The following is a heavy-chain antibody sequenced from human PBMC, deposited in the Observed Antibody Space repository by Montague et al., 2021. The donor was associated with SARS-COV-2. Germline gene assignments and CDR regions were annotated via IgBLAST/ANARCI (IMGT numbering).Heavy chain of an antibody. D-gene: IGHD4-17*01. Sequence: SETLSLTCTASGGSISSYYWSWIRQPPGKGLEWIGYIYYGGSTNYNPSLKSRVTISVDTSKNQFSLKLSSVTAADTAVYYCAREPDYGDYFDYWGQGTLVTVSS. CDR1: GGSISSYY. CDR2: IYYGGST. J-gene: IGHJ4*02. CDR3: AREPDYGDYFDY. V-gene: IGHV4-59*13.